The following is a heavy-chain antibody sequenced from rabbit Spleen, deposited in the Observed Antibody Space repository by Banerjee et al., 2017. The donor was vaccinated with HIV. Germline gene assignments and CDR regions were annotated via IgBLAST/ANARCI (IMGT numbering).Heavy chain of an antibody. CDR1: GFAFSNYY. CDR3: VREVAAKFSW. D-gene: IGHD4-1*01. J-gene: IGHJ4*01. Sequence: QLEESGGDLVQPGGSLTLSCKVSGFAFSNYYISWVRQAPGKGPEWIGIHYVVKGVTHYASWVNGRFTISEDNAQSSVDLQIDSLTAADPGAYFCVREVAAKFSWWGQGTLVTVS. V-gene: IGHV1S7*01. CDR2: HYVVKGVT.